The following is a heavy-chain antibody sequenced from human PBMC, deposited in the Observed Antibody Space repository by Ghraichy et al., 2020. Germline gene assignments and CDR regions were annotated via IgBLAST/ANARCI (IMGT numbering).Heavy chain of an antibody. V-gene: IGHV1-46*01. Sequence: ASVKVSCKASGYTFTKCYIHWVRQAPGQGLEWMGIIKPSVFITRYAQKFQGRVTMTSDTSTSTVYMELSSLRSEDTAVFYCAREENGGYFDYWGQGTLVTVSS. CDR1: GYTFTKCY. CDR3: AREENGGYFDY. D-gene: IGHD3-16*01. J-gene: IGHJ4*02. CDR2: IKPSVFIT.